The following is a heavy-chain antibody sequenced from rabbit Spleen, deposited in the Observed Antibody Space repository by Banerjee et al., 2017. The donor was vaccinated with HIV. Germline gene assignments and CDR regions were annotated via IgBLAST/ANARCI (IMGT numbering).Heavy chain of an antibody. CDR3: ARDLVAVIGWNFNL. J-gene: IGHJ4*01. CDR2: IYAGSGGYT. V-gene: IGHV1S40*01. Sequence: QSLEESGGGLVKPGASLTLTCTASGFSFSTSYYMCWVRQAPGKGLEWIACIYAGSGGYTHYASWAKGRFTISKTSSTTVTLQMTSLTAADTATYFCARDLVAVIGWNFNLWGPGTLVTVS. CDR1: GFSFSTSYY. D-gene: IGHD1-1*01.